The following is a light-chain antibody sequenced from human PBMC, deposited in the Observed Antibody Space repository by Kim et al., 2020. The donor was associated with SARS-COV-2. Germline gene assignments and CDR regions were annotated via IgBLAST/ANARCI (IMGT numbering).Light chain of an antibody. CDR3: QQYSNWPPWT. J-gene: IGKJ1*01. V-gene: IGKV3-15*01. Sequence: EIMMTQSPATLSVSPGERATLSCRASQSIDSYLAWYQQKPGQAPRLLIYDASTRATGIPARFSGSGSGTEFTLTISRLQSEDFAFYYCQQYSNWPPWTFGQGTKVEIK. CDR2: DAS. CDR1: QSIDSY.